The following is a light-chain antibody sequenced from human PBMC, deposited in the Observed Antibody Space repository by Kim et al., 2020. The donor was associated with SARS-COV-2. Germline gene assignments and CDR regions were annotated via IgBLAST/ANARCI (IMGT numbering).Light chain of an antibody. CDR3: QKYTSAPCT. CDR2: AAS. CDR1: QNISIY. Sequence: ASVGDRVTITCRASQNISIYLAWYQQKPGKVPKLLFYAASTLQSGVPSRFSGSGSGTDFTLTISSLQPEDVATYYCQKYTSAPCTFGQGTKVDIK. V-gene: IGKV1-27*01. J-gene: IGKJ1*01.